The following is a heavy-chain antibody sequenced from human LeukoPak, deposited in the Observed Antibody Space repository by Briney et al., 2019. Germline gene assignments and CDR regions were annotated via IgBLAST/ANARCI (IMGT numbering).Heavy chain of an antibody. J-gene: IGHJ4*02. CDR3: ATRLGGEY. D-gene: IGHD3-9*01. V-gene: IGHV3-23*01. CDR1: GITFSRYP. Sequence: PGGSLRLSCTASGITFSRYPMPWVRQAPGKGLEWVSTITTEGVGTYYADSVKGRFAISRDNARSTLYLQMNSLRAEDTALYYCATRLGGEYWGQGTLVTVSS. CDR2: ITTEGVGT.